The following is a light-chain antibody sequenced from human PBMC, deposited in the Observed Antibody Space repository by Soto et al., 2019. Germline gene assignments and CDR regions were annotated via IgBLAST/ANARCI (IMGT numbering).Light chain of an antibody. CDR2: WAS. Sequence: DIVMTQSPDSLAVSLGERATINCKSSQSVLQSSNNKNYLAWYQQKPGQPPKLLIYWASTRESGVPDRFSGSGSGTHFTLTISSLLAEDVADYYCQQYYSLYTFGQGTKLEIK. CDR3: QQYYSLYT. V-gene: IGKV4-1*01. CDR1: QSVLQSSNNKNY. J-gene: IGKJ2*01.